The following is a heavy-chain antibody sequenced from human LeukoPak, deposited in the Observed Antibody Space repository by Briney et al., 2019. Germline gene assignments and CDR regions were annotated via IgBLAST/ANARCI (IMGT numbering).Heavy chain of an antibody. D-gene: IGHD5-12*01. Sequence: SVKVSCKASGGMFSSYAISWVRQAPGQGLEWMGGIIPIFGTANYAQKFQGRVTITADESTSTAYMGLSSLRSEDTAVYYCARVATVSEAFRFDPWGQGTLVTVSS. J-gene: IGHJ5*02. CDR2: IIPIFGTA. CDR3: ARVATVSEAFRFDP. CDR1: GGMFSSYA. V-gene: IGHV1-69*13.